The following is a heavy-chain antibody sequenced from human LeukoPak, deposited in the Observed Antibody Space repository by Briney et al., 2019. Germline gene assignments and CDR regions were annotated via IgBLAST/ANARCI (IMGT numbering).Heavy chain of an antibody. D-gene: IGHD1-26*01. Sequence: PGGSLRLSCTASGFTFSSYWMHWVRQAPGKGLVWVSRIISDGSSTDYADSVKGRFTISRDNSKNTLYLQMNSLRAEDTAVYYCAKDLTYSGSYSTYAFDIWGQGTMVTVSS. CDR1: GFTFSSYW. CDR3: AKDLTYSGSYSTYAFDI. J-gene: IGHJ3*02. V-gene: IGHV3-74*01. CDR2: IISDGSST.